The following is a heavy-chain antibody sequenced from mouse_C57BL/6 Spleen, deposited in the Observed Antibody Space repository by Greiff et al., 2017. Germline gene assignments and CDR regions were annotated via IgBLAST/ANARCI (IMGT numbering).Heavy chain of an antibody. J-gene: IGHJ2*01. CDR2: ISSGSSTI. CDR1: GFTFSDYG. CDR3: ARGYVLGFDY. D-gene: IGHD1-2*01. V-gene: IGHV5-17*01. Sequence: EVKLVESGGGLVKPGGSLKLSCAASGFTFSDYGMHWVRQAPEKGLEWVAYISSGSSTIYYADTVKGRFPISRDNAKNTLFLQMTSLRSEDTAMYYCARGYVLGFDYWGQGTTLTVSS.